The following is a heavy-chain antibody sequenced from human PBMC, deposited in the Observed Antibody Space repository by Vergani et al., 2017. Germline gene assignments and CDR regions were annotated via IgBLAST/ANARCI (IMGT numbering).Heavy chain of an antibody. D-gene: IGHD3-10*01. CDR1: GFTFSSYA. CDR3: ARDLIYYGSGIYRANWFDP. J-gene: IGHJ5*02. CDR2: ISYDGSNK. Sequence: QVQLVESGGGVVQPGRSLRLSCAASGFTFSSYAMHWVRPAPGKGLEWVAVISYDGSNKYYADSVKGRFTISRDNSKNTLYLQMNSLRAEDTAVYYCARDLIYYGSGIYRANWFDPWGQGTLVAVSS. V-gene: IGHV3-30-3*01.